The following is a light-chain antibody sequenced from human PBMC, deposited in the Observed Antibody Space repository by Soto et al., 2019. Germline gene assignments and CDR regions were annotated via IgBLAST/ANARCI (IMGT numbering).Light chain of an antibody. CDR3: QQSFTTPWT. J-gene: IGKJ1*01. CDR1: QSIARY. V-gene: IGKV1-39*01. CDR2: AAS. Sequence: DIQMTQSPSSLSASVGDRVTISCRASQSIARYLSWYQQKVGKAPQLLISAASSLQSGVPSRFSGSGSGTDFTLTISSLQPDDFATYYCQQSFTTPWTFGQGTKVEIK.